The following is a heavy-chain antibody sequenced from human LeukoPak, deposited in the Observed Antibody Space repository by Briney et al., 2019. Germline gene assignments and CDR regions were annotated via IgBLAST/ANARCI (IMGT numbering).Heavy chain of an antibody. CDR2: IYTSGST. V-gene: IGHV4-61*02. Sequence: SETPSLTCTVSGGSISSGSYYWSWIRQPAGKGLEWIGRIYTSGSTNYNPSLKSRVTISVDTSKNQFSLKLSSVTAADTAVYYCARERNAYSSSWYLYYYYYMDVWGKGTTVTISS. CDR1: GGSISSGSYY. J-gene: IGHJ6*03. D-gene: IGHD6-13*01. CDR3: ARERNAYSSSWYLYYYYYMDV.